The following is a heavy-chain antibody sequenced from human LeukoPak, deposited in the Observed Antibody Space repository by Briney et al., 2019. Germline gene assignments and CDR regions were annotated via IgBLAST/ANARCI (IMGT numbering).Heavy chain of an antibody. Sequence: ASVKVSCKDSGGAFSGYAISWVRRAPGQGLEWMGGIIPIFGTANYAQKFQGRVTITTDESTSTAYMELSGLRSEDTAVYYCASGASDRGVEFDYWGQGTLVTVSS. CDR1: GGAFSGYA. V-gene: IGHV1-69*05. J-gene: IGHJ4*02. D-gene: IGHD3-10*01. CDR2: IIPIFGTA. CDR3: ASGASDRGVEFDY.